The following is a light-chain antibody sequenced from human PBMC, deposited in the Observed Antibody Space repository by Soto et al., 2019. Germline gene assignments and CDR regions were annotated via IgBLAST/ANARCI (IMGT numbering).Light chain of an antibody. CDR1: QSVSSN. CDR3: QQYNDWPYWT. Sequence: EIVMTQSPATLTVSPGERATLSCRASQSVSSNLAWYQQKCGQAPRLLIYGASTRATGTPARFSGSGSGTDFTLTISSLQYEDFAVYYCQQYNDWPYWTFGQGTKVEIK. V-gene: IGKV3-15*01. J-gene: IGKJ1*01. CDR2: GAS.